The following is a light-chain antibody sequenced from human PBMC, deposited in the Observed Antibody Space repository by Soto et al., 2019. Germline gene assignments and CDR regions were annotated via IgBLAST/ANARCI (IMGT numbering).Light chain of an antibody. J-gene: IGKJ1*01. V-gene: IGKV3-20*01. Sequence: SRGERGTLSCSASQSVSSSYLAWYQQKPGQAPRLLIYGASSRATGIPDRFSGSGSGTDFTLTISRLEPEDFAVYYCQQYGSSPPKTFGQGTKVDIK. CDR2: GAS. CDR3: QQYGSSPPKT. CDR1: QSVSSSY.